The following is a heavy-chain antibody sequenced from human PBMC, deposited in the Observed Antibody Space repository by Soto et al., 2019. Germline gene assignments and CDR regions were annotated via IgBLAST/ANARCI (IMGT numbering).Heavy chain of an antibody. J-gene: IGHJ4*02. CDR3: ARGYCSSSGCSHYFDY. Sequence: PSETLSLTCTVTGDSITSGGYYWSWIRQHPGKGLEWLGYIYGSGGSGSTLYNPSLKSRITLSVDTSKTQFSLNLSSVTVADTAVYYCARGYCSSSGCSHYFDYWGQGTLVTVSS. CDR1: GDSITSGGYY. V-gene: IGHV4-31*03. CDR2: IYGSGGSGST. D-gene: IGHD2-2*01.